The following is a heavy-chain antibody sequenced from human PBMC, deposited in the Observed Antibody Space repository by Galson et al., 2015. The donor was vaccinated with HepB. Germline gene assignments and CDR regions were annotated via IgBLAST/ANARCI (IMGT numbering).Heavy chain of an antibody. Sequence: SLRLSCAASGFTFRIYAMHWVRQAPGKGLEWVAAISYDGSNEYYADSVKGRFTISRDNSKNTLYLQMNGLRPEDTAVYHCARPLTTFTPGYGMDVWGQGTMVPVSS. D-gene: IGHD3-9*01. J-gene: IGHJ6*02. CDR1: GFTFRIYA. CDR2: ISYDGSNE. V-gene: IGHV3-30-3*01. CDR3: ARPLTTFTPGYGMDV.